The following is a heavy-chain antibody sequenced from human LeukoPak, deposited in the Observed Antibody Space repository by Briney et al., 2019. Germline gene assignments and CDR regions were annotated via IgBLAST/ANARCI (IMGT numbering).Heavy chain of an antibody. CDR3: AREGRASHSGY. CDR1: GGSISNYY. CDR2: ISSSGST. D-gene: IGHD6-13*01. J-gene: IGHJ4*02. Sequence: SETLSLTCTVSGGSISNYYWSWIRQPAGKGLEWIGRISSSGSTNYNPSLKSRVTMSLDTSKNQFSLKLSSMTAADTAVYYCAREGRASHSGYWGQGTLVTVSS. V-gene: IGHV4-4*07.